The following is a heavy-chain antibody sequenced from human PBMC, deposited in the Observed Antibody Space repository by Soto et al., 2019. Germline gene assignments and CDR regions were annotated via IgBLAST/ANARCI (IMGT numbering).Heavy chain of an antibody. CDR1: CGSIIISSSY. CDR3: ARRKGGHYAFDI. V-gene: IGHV4-39*01. Sequence: LSLTFTVSCGSIIISSSYLDWIRQPPGKGLEWIGSIYYSGSTYYNPSLKSRVTISVDTSRDQVSLRLSSVTAADTAVYYCARRKGGHYAFDIWGQGTMVTVSS. CDR2: IYYSGST. J-gene: IGHJ3*02.